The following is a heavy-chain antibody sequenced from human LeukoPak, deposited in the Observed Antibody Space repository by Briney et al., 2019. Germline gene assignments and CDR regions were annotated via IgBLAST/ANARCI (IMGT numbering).Heavy chain of an antibody. CDR2: IYYSGGT. J-gene: IGHJ4*02. V-gene: IGHV4-59*01. CDR1: GGSISSYY. CDR3: ARSHSVWTSFDY. D-gene: IGHD3/OR15-3a*01. Sequence: SETLSLTCTVSGGSISSYYWSWIRQPPGKGLEWIGYIYYSGGTNYNPSLKSRVTISVDTSKNQFSLKLSSVTAADTAVYYCARSHSVWTSFDYWGQGTLVTVSS.